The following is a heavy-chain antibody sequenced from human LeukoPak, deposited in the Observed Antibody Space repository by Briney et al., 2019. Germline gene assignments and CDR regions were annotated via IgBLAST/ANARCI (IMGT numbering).Heavy chain of an antibody. CDR3: AKPPDYGDYVWYFDL. D-gene: IGHD4-17*01. V-gene: IGHV3-23*01. J-gene: IGHJ2*01. CDR2: ISGSGGST. Sequence: GGSLRLSCAASGFTFSSYAMSWVRQAPGKGLEWVSVISGSGGSTYYADSVKGRFTISRDNSKNTLYLQMNSLRAEDTAVYYCAKPPDYGDYVWYFDLWGRGTLVTVSS. CDR1: GFTFSSYA.